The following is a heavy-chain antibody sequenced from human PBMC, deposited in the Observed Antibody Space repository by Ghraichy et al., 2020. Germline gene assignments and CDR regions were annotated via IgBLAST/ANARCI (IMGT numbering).Heavy chain of an antibody. V-gene: IGHV3-7*03. Sequence: GGSLRLSCAASGFTFSSYWMTWVRQAPGQGLEWVANIKQDGTEKYYVDSVKGRFTISRDNAENSLYLQMNSLRTEDTAVYYCATEKGGYMPQKAFDHWGQGTLVTVSS. CDR1: GFTFSSYW. CDR3: ATEKGGYMPQKAFDH. D-gene: IGHD5-18*01. J-gene: IGHJ4*02. CDR2: IKQDGTEK.